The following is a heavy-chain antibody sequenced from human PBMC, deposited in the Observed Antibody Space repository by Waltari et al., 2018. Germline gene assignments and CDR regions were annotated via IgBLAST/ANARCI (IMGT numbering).Heavy chain of an antibody. V-gene: IGHV3-23*01. Sequence: EVQLLESGGGLVQPGGSLRLSCAASGFTFSSHAIRWVLQAPGTGREWVSAISGSGGSTYYADSVKGRFTISRDNSKNTLYLQMNSLRAEDTAVYYCAKKENRYSGSYYDYYYYYGMDVWGQGTTVTVSS. J-gene: IGHJ6*02. CDR1: GFTFSSHA. CDR2: ISGSGGST. D-gene: IGHD1-26*01. CDR3: AKKENRYSGSYYDYYYYYGMDV.